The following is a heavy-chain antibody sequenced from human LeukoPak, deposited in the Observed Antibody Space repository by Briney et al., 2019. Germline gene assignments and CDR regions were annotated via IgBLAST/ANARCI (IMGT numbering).Heavy chain of an antibody. D-gene: IGHD6-13*01. V-gene: IGHV4-59*11. J-gene: IGHJ3*02. CDR2: IYYSGST. CDR1: GGSITSHY. Sequence: PSATLSPTRTVAGGSITSHYWSCIRQPPGKGLEWIGYIYYSGSTNYTPSIKSRVTISVDTSKNQFSLKLSSVTAADTAVYYCARAAPSWAFDIWGQGTMVTVSS. CDR3: ARAAPSWAFDI.